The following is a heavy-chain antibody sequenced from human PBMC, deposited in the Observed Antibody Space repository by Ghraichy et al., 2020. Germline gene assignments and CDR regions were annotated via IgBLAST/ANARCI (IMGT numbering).Heavy chain of an antibody. CDR3: ARGGLSVASGLDV. V-gene: IGHV1-18*01. CDR2: ISAYNGNT. Sequence: ASVKVSCKASGYMNYGFSWVRQAPGHGLEGMSWISAYNGNTNFAPNFQGRLTMTTDTSTSTLYMELRSLTSDDTAIYYCARGGLSVASGLDVWGQGTTITVSS. D-gene: IGHD3-10*01. J-gene: IGHJ6*02. CDR1: GYMNYG.